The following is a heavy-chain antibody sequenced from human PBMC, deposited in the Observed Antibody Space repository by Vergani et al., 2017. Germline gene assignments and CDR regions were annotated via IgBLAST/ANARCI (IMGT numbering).Heavy chain of an antibody. CDR1: GYTFSNYY. D-gene: IGHD2-21*01. CDR2: INPSGGHT. CDR3: AKARDPNCKGGNCYSYYYGLDL. J-gene: IGHJ6*02. Sequence: QVQVVQSGAEVKKSGASVKVSCKTSGYTFSNYYMRWVRQAPGQGLEWMGIINPSGGHTNYAQKFQGRVTMTRDTSTSTVYMELSSLRSEDTAIYYCAKARDPNCKGGNCYSYYYGLDLWGQGTTVTVSS. V-gene: IGHV1-46*01.